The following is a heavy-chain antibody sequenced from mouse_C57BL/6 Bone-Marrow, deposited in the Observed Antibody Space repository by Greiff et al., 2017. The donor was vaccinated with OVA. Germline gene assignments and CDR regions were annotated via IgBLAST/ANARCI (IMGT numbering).Heavy chain of an antibody. Sequence: EVKLMESGAELVKPGASVKLSCTASGFNIKDYYMHWVKQRTEQGLEWIGRIDPEDGETKYAPKFQGKATITADTSSNTAYLQLSSLTSEDTAVYYCASGITTVVASMDYWGQGTSVTVSS. V-gene: IGHV14-2*01. CDR3: ASGITTVVASMDY. CDR1: GFNIKDYY. D-gene: IGHD1-1*01. J-gene: IGHJ4*01. CDR2: IDPEDGET.